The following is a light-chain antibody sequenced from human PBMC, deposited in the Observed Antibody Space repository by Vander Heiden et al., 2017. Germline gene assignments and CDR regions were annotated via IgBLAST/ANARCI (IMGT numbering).Light chain of an antibody. CDR3: AAWDDSLSGPV. CDR1: NSNLGSNY. Sequence: QSVLTQPPSASGTPGQRVTISCSGSNSNLGSNYVYWYQQLPGTAPKLLIYSNNQRPSGVPDRFSGSKSGTSASLAISGLRSEDEADYYCAAWDDSLSGPVFGGGTKLTVL. J-gene: IGLJ3*02. CDR2: SNN. V-gene: IGLV1-47*02.